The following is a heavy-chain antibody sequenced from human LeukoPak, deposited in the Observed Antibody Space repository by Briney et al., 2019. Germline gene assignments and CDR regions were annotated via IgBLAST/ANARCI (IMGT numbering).Heavy chain of an antibody. D-gene: IGHD2-21*02. CDR1: GFTSSSYT. CDR3: ARCGGDCYSRGYFDY. V-gene: IGHV3-30*04. J-gene: IGHJ4*02. Sequence: PGGSLRLSCAASGFTSSSYTMHWVRQAPGKGLEWVAVISYDGSDKYSADSVKGRFTISRDNSKNTLYLQMNSLRAEDTAVYYCARCGGDCYSRGYFDYWGQGTLVTVSS. CDR2: ISYDGSDK.